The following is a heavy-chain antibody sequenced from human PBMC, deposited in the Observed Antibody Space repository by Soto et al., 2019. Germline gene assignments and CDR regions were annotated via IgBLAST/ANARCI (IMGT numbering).Heavy chain of an antibody. J-gene: IGHJ5*02. D-gene: IGHD2-15*01. CDR2: ISYSGST. CDR1: GGSITSGGYY. CDR3: AKDRGQYCSGGNCYSGEWFDP. V-gene: IGHV4-31*03. Sequence: QVQLQESGPGLVEPSQTLSLTCTVSGGSITSGGYYWNWIRQLPGKGLEWIGYISYSGSTYYNPSLTSRVTISVDTSKNQFSLRVTSVTAADTAVYYCAKDRGQYCSGGNCYSGEWFDPWGQGTLVTVSS.